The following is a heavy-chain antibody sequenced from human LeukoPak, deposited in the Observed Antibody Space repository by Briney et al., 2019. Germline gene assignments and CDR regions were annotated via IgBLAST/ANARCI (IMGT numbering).Heavy chain of an antibody. CDR2: IYYSGST. V-gene: IGHV4-59*08. Sequence: SETLSLTCTVSGGSISSYYWSWIRQPPGKGLEWIGYIYYSGSTNYNPSLKSRVTISVDTSKNQFSLKLSSVTAADTAVYYCARRGCSGGSYPRDAFDIWGQGTMVTVSS. CDR1: GGSISSYY. D-gene: IGHD2-15*01. J-gene: IGHJ3*02. CDR3: ARRGCSGGSYPRDAFDI.